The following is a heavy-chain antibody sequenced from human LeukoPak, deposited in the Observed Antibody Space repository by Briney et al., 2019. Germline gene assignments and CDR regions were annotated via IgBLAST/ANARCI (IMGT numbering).Heavy chain of an antibody. CDR1: GGSISSSSYY. J-gene: IGHJ4*02. CDR3: ARDHPPGDYSNPGLDY. CDR2: IYYSGST. Sequence: PSETLSLTCTVSGGSISSSSYYWGWIRQPPGKGLEWIGSIYYSGSTYYNPSLKSRVTISVDTSKNQFSLKLSSVTAADTAVYYCARDHPPGDYSNPGLDYWGQGTLVTVSS. V-gene: IGHV4-39*07. D-gene: IGHD4-11*01.